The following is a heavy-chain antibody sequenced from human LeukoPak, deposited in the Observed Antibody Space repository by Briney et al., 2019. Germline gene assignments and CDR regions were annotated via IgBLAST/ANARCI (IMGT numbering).Heavy chain of an antibody. CDR1: GFTFSTYN. Sequence: PGGSLRLSCAASGFTFSTYNMNWVRQAPGKGLEWVSSITSSSTYIYYADSVKGRFTISRDNAKNSLYLQMNSLRAEDTAVYYCARDPYSGGYGDYYYYYMDLWGQGTTVTISS. J-gene: IGHJ6*03. V-gene: IGHV3-21*01. CDR3: ARDPYSGGYGDYYYYYMDL. CDR2: ITSSSTYI. D-gene: IGHD1-26*01.